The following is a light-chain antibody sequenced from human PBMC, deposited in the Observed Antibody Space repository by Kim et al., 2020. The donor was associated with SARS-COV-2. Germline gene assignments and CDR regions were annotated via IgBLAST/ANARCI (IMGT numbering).Light chain of an antibody. J-gene: IGLJ3*02. Sequence: QSVLTQPPSASGTPGQSVTISCSGSSSNIGPNYVYWYQQLPGTAPKVLIYINNQRPSGVPDRFSGSKSGTSASLAISGLRSEDEADYYCAAWDDSLSGRVFGGGTKVTVL. CDR2: INN. V-gene: IGLV1-47*01. CDR3: AAWDDSLSGRV. CDR1: SSNIGPNY.